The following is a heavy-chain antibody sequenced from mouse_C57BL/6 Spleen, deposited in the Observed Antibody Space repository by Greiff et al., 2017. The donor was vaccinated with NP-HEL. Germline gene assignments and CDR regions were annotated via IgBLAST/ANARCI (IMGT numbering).Heavy chain of an antibody. CDR3: ASCLSAMDY. J-gene: IGHJ4*01. CDR1: GYTFTDYY. V-gene: IGHV1-19*01. CDR2: INPYNGGT. Sequence: VQLQQSGPVLVKPGASVKMSCKASGYTFTDYYMNWVKQSHGKSLEWIGVINPYNGGTSYNQKFKGKATLTVDKSSSTAYMELNSLTSEDSAVYYCASCLSAMDYWGQGTSVTVSS.